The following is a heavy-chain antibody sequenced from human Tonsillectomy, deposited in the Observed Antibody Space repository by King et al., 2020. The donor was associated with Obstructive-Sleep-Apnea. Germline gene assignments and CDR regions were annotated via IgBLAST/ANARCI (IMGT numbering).Heavy chain of an antibody. J-gene: IGHJ4*02. V-gene: IGHV1-24*01. Sequence: QLVQSGAEVKKPGASVKVSCKVSGYTLTELSMHWVRQAPGKGLEWMGGFDPEDGETIYAQRFQGRVTVTEDTSTDTAYMELSSLRSEDTAVYYCATGLWFGELGFDFWGQGTLVTVSS. CDR1: GYTLTELS. CDR2: FDPEDGET. CDR3: ATGLWFGELGFDF. D-gene: IGHD3-10*01.